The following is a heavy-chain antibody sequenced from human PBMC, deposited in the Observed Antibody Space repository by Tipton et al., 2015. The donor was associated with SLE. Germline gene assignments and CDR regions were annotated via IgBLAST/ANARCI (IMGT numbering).Heavy chain of an antibody. CDR2: VSGSGSNT. J-gene: IGHJ4*02. V-gene: IGHV3-23*01. CDR1: GFTFDSYG. D-gene: IGHD1-7*01. CDR3: ASLTGTTNY. Sequence: SLRLSCAASGFTFDSYGMNWVRQAPGKGLEWVAGVSGSGSNTYYADSVKGRFTISRDNSKNTLYLQMNSLRAEDTAVYYCASLTGTTNYWGQGTLVTVSS.